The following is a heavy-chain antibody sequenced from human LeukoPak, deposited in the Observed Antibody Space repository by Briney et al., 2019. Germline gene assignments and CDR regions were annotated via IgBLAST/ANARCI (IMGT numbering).Heavy chain of an antibody. Sequence: SETLSLTCTVSGGSISSNNYCWAWIRQPPGKGLEWIGSIYDSGSTYYNPALKSRVTMSVDTSKNQFSLKLNSVTAADTAMYYCARDAQWLVRGDYFDYWGQGILVTVSS. CDR1: GGSISSNNYC. CDR3: ARDAQWLVRGDYFDY. D-gene: IGHD6-19*01. V-gene: IGHV4-39*07. J-gene: IGHJ4*02. CDR2: IYDSGST.